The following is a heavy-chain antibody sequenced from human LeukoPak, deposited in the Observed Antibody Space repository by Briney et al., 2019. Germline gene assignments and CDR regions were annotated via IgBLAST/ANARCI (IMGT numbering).Heavy chain of an antibody. J-gene: IGHJ6*02. Sequence: GGSLRLSCAASGFTFSDYYMNWARQAPGKGLEWVASINHNGNVNYYLDSVKGRFTISRDNAKNSLYLQMSHLRAEDTAVYFCARGGGLDVWGQGATVTVSS. CDR3: ARGGGLDV. CDR2: INHNGNVN. D-gene: IGHD3-16*01. CDR1: GFTFSDYY. V-gene: IGHV3-7*03.